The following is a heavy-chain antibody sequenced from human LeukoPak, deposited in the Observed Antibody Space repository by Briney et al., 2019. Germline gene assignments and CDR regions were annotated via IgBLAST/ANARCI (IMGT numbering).Heavy chain of an antibody. V-gene: IGHV3-53*01. CDR2: IYSGDNT. D-gene: IGHD3-22*01. CDR1: GFTVSSNY. J-gene: IGHJ4*02. Sequence: GGSLRLSCAASGFTVSSNYMSWVRQAPGKGLEWVSVIYSGDNTYYADSVKGRFTISRDNSKNTLSLQMNSLRAEDTAVYYCARDYYDGIGYYYEDYWGQGTLVTVSS. CDR3: ARDYYDGIGYYYEDY.